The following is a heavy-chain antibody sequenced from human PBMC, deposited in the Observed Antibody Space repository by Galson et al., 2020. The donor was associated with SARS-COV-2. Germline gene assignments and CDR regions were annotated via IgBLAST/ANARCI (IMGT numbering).Heavy chain of an antibody. V-gene: IGHV1-46*01. J-gene: IGHJ4*02. D-gene: IGHD4-4*01. CDR2: INPRGGGT. CDR1: GYTFTSYY. CDR3: ARDSQGGNDYNYLLF. Sequence: ASVKVSCKASGYTFTSYYIHWVRQAPGQGLEWMGIINPRGGGTTYAQKFQGRVTMTRDTSTSTVYMELSSLRSEDTAVYYGARDSQGGNDYNYLLFWGQGTLGTVSS.